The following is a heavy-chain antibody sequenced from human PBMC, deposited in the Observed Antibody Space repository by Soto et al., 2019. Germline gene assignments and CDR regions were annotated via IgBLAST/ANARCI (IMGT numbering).Heavy chain of an antibody. J-gene: IGHJ5*02. CDR3: ARVTSMVRGVIDNWFDP. Sequence: QVPLVQSGAEVKKPGSSVTVSCKASGGTFSSYAIHWVRQAPGQGLEWMGGIIPMYGPAKYAQRFQGRVTITAVESTTTVYMELTSLTSQDTAVYYCARVTSMVRGVIDNWFDPWGHGTLVTDSS. CDR2: IIPMYGPA. V-gene: IGHV1-69*01. D-gene: IGHD3-10*01. CDR1: GGTFSSYA.